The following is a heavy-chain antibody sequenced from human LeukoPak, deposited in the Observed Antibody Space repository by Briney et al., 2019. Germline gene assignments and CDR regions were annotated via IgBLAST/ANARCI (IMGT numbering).Heavy chain of an antibody. CDR1: GFTFSNYA. CDR3: ARDTHCSSTSCYNAFDI. D-gene: IGHD2-2*02. CDR2: ISGSGGST. V-gene: IGHV3-23*01. J-gene: IGHJ3*02. Sequence: PGGSLRLSCAASGFTFSNYAMSWVRQAPGKGLEWVSVISGSGGSTYYADSVKGRFTISRDNSKNTLYLQMNSLRAEDTAVYYCARDTHCSSTSCYNAFDIWGQGTMVTVSS.